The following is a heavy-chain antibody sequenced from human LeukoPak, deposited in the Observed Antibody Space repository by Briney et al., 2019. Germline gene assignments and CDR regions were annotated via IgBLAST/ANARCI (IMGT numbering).Heavy chain of an antibody. Sequence: GGSLRLSCAASGFTFSNYWMHWVRQAPGKGLVWVSRINSDETSTSYADSVRGRFTISRDNSKNTLYLQMNSLRAEDTAVYFCVEGGAPSYYDGSGDAYFDYWGQGTLVTVSS. V-gene: IGHV3-74*01. D-gene: IGHD3-22*01. J-gene: IGHJ4*02. CDR1: GFTFSNYW. CDR3: VEGGAPSYYDGSGDAYFDY. CDR2: INSDETST.